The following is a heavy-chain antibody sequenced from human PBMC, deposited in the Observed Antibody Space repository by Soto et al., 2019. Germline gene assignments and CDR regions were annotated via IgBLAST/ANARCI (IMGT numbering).Heavy chain of an antibody. V-gene: IGHV3-23*01. D-gene: IGHD3-3*01. J-gene: IGHJ4*02. Sequence: GGSLRLSCAASXFTFSSYAMSWVRQAPGKGLEWVSAISGSGGSTYYADSVKGRFTISRDNSKNTLYLQMNSLRAEDTAVYYCVKALCFTIFGVVITYPYYFDYWGQGTLVTVSS. CDR1: XFTFSSYA. CDR3: VKALCFTIFGVVITYPYYFDY. CDR2: ISGSGGST.